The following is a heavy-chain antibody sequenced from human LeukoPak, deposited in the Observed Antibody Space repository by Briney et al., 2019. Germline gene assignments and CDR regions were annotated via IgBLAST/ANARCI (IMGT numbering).Heavy chain of an antibody. CDR1: GFPFSSNG. CDR2: ISSDGSKK. J-gene: IGHJ4*02. V-gene: IGHV3-30*18. CDR3: AKVALFSGYYPPFDY. Sequence: PGGSLRLSCAASGFPFSSNGMHWVRQAPGKGLGWVAVISSDGSKKNHADSVKGRFTISRDNSKNTLFLQMNSLRPEDTAVYHCAKVALFSGYYPPFDYWGQGTLVTVSS. D-gene: IGHD3-22*01.